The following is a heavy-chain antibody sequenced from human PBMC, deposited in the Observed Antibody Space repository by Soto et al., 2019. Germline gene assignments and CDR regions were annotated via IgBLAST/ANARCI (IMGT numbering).Heavy chain of an antibody. CDR1: GYSFTSYW. CDR2: IDPSDSYT. D-gene: IGHD1-26*01. V-gene: IGHV5-10-1*01. CDR3: ARLFARNSGRYHVRVP. Sequence: PGESLKISCKGSGYSFTSYWISWVRQMPGKGLEWMGRIDPSDSYTNYSPSFQGHVTISADKSISTAYLQWSSLKASDTAMYYCARLFARNSGRYHVRVPWGQGPLVTVS. J-gene: IGHJ1*01.